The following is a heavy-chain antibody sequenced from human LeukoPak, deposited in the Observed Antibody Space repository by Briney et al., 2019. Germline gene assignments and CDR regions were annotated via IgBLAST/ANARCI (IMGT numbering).Heavy chain of an antibody. CDR2: ISSSSSYI. J-gene: IGHJ4*02. V-gene: IGHV3-21*01. D-gene: IGHD3-3*01. Sequence: GGSLRLSCAASGFTFSSYSMNWVRQAPGKGLEWVSSISSSSSYIYYADSVKGRFTISRDNAKNSLYLQMNSLRAEDTAVYYCARESYDFWSGYYRSGGYYFDYWGQGTLVTVSS. CDR1: GFTFSSYS. CDR3: ARESYDFWSGYYRSGGYYFDY.